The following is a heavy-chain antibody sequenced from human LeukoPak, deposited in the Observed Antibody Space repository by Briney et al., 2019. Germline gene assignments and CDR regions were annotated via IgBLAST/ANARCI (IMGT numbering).Heavy chain of an antibody. CDR3: ARSPIVVVPAAIPPFFDY. Sequence: QPGGSLDLSCAASGFTFSSYAMHWVRQAPGKGLEWGAVISYEGSKKYYADSVKGRFTISRDNSKNTLYLQMNSLRAEDTAVYYCARSPIVVVPAAIPPFFDYWGQGTLVTVSS. CDR2: ISYEGSKK. CDR1: GFTFSSYA. D-gene: IGHD2-2*01. J-gene: IGHJ4*02. V-gene: IGHV3-30-3*01.